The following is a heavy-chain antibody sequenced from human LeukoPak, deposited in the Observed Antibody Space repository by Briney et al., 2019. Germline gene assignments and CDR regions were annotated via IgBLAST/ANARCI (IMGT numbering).Heavy chain of an antibody. V-gene: IGHV3-21*01. Sequence: PGGSLRLSCAASGFTFSSYSMNWVRQAPGKGLEWVSSISSGSSYIYYADSVKSRFTISRDNAKNSLYLQMNSLRAEDTAVYYCARGGTSSLSSLDYWGQGTLVTVSS. CDR1: GFTFSSYS. CDR3: ARGGTSSLSSLDY. D-gene: IGHD6-6*01. J-gene: IGHJ4*02. CDR2: ISSGSSYI.